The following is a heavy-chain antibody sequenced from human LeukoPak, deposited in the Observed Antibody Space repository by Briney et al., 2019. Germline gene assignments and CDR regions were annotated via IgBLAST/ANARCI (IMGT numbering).Heavy chain of an antibody. V-gene: IGHV4-4*02. D-gene: IGHD3-22*01. Sequence: SGTLSLTCGVSGGSITSTNYWTWVRQPPGKGLEWIGEVNLQGSTNYNPSLMGRVAISVDMSENHISLQLTSVTAADTAVYYCARGYYYDSSGYYFPHDAFDIWGQGTMVTVSS. CDR3: ARGYYYDSSGYYFPHDAFDI. CDR2: VNLQGST. CDR1: GGSITSTNY. J-gene: IGHJ3*02.